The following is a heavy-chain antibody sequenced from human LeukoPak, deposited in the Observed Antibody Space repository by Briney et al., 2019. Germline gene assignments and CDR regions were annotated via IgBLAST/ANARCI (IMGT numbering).Heavy chain of an antibody. J-gene: IGHJ4*02. CDR3: ASWVYEFWGGYYAFDY. CDR2: IKQEGSEK. V-gene: IGHV3-7*01. D-gene: IGHD3-3*01. CDR1: GLTFSNYW. Sequence: GGSLRLSCAASGLTFSNYWMSWARQAPGKGLEWVANIKQEGSEKYYVDSVKGRFTMSRDNAKSSLYVQMNSLRAEDTAVYYCASWVYEFWGGYYAFDYWGQGTLVTVSS.